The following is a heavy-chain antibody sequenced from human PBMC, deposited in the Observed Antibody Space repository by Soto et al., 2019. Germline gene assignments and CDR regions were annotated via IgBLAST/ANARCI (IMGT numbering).Heavy chain of an antibody. Sequence: QLQLQESGSGLVKPSQTLSLTCAVSGGSISSGGYSWSWIRQPPGKGLEWIGYIYHSGSTYYNPSLKRRVTISVDRSKNQFSLKLSSVTAADTAVYYCARSPYYYDSSGYYYFDYWGQGTLVTVSS. J-gene: IGHJ4*02. CDR2: IYHSGST. D-gene: IGHD3-22*01. V-gene: IGHV4-30-2*01. CDR3: ARSPYYYDSSGYYYFDY. CDR1: GGSISSGGYS.